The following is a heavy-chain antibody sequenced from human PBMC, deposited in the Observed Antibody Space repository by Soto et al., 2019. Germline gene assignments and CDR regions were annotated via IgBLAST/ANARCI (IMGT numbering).Heavy chain of an antibody. CDR3: ARDGKLRFLENEYYMDV. D-gene: IGHD3-3*01. V-gene: IGHV4-59*01. CDR2: IYYSGST. CDR1: GGSISSYY. J-gene: IGHJ6*03. Sequence: SETLSLTCTVSGGSISSYYWSWIRQPPGKGLEWIGYIYYSGSTNYNPSLKSRVTISVDTSKNQFSLKLSSVTAADTAVYYCARDGKLRFLENEYYMDVWGKGTKVTVSS.